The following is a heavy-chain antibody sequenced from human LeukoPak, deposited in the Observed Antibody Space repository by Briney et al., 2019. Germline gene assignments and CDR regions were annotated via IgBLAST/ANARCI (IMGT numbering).Heavy chain of an antibody. CDR2: INPNSGGT. CDR3: AREGWELRSSAFDI. D-gene: IGHD1-26*01. CDR1: GYTFTGYY. J-gene: IGHJ3*02. V-gene: IGHV1-2*02. Sequence: ASVKVSCKASGYTFTGYYMHWVRQAPGQGLEWMGWINPNSGGTNYAQKFQGRVTMTRDTSISTAYMELSRLRSDDTAVYYCAREGWELRSSAFDIWGQGTMVIVSS.